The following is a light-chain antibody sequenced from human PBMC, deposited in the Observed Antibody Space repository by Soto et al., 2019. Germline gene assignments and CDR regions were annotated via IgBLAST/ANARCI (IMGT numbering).Light chain of an antibody. CDR2: EGS. J-gene: IGLJ2*01. CDR1: SSDVGSYNL. V-gene: IGLV2-23*01. CDR3: CSYAGSSTSVV. Sequence: QSALTQPASVSGSPGQSITISCTGTSSDVGSYNLVSWYQQHPGKAPKLMIYEGSKRPSGVSNRFSGSKSGNTASLTISGLQAEDEADYCCSYAGSSTSVVFGGGTQLTVL.